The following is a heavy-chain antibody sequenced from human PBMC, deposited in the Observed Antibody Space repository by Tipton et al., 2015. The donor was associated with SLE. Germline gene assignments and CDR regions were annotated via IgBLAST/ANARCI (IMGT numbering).Heavy chain of an antibody. CDR1: GFIFDDYT. CDR2: ISWDGGHT. D-gene: IGHD5-18*01. J-gene: IGHJ4*02. Sequence: SLRLSCAASGFIFDDYTMHWVRQAPGKSLEWVSLISWDGGHTDYADSVKGRFIISRDNSKDSLFLQMSSLRSEDTGLYFCAKANVDTLLTHYLESWGRGTLVTVSS. V-gene: IGHV3-43*01. CDR3: AKANVDTLLTHYLES.